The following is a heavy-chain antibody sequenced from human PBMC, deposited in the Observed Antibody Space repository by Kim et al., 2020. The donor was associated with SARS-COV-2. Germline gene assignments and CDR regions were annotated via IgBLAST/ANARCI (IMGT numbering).Heavy chain of an antibody. J-gene: IGHJ6*02. CDR2: IIPIFGTA. CDR3: ARGGYSYGYDWDYYYGMDV. Sequence: SVKVSCKASGGTFSSYAISWVRQAPGQGLEWMGGIIPIFGTANYAQKFQGRVTITADESTSTAYMELSSLRSEDTAVYYCARGGYSYGYDWDYYYGMDVWGQGTTVTVSS. V-gene: IGHV1-69*13. D-gene: IGHD5-18*01. CDR1: GGTFSSYA.